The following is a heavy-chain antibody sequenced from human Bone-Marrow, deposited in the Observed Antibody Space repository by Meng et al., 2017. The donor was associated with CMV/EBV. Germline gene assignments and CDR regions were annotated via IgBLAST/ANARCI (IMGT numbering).Heavy chain of an antibody. V-gene: IGHV4-39*07. Sequence: SETLSLTCTVSGGSISSSSYYWGWIRQPPGKGLEWIGSIYYSGSTYYNPSLKSRVTISVDTSKNQFSLKLSSVTAADTAVNYCARDQTGSWGQGTLVTVSS. D-gene: IGHD3-10*01. J-gene: IGHJ4*02. CDR1: GGSISSSSYY. CDR2: IYYSGST. CDR3: ARDQTGS.